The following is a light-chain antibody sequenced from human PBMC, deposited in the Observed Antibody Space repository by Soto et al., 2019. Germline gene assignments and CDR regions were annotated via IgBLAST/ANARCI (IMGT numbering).Light chain of an antibody. J-gene: IGKJ1*01. V-gene: IGKV3-15*01. CDR1: QSIASN. CDR3: QQYNNWPPWT. Sequence: EIVLTQSPATLSLSAGERATLSCRASQSIASNLAWYQQKPGQAPRLLIYGTSTRATGIPARFSGSGSGTKFTLIISSLQSEDFAVYYCQQYNNWPPWTFGQGTKVDI. CDR2: GTS.